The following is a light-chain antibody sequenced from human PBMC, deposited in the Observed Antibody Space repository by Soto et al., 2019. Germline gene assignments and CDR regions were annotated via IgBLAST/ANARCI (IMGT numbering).Light chain of an antibody. V-gene: IGKV3-11*01. CDR3: QQRSNWSQGIH. Sequence: EIVLTQSPATLSLSPGERATLSCRASQSVSSYLAWYQQKPGQAPRLLIYDASNRATGIPARFSGSGSGTDFTLTTSGLEPEDFAVYYCQQRSNWSQGIHFGQGTKLEIK. CDR2: DAS. J-gene: IGKJ2*01. CDR1: QSVSSY.